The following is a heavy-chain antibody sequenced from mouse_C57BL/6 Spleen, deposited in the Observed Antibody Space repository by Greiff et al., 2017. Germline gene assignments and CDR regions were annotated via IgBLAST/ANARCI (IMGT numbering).Heavy chain of an antibody. V-gene: IGHV1-9*01. CDR2: ILPGSGST. CDR3: AAYDGSDYYAMDY. Sequence: QVQLKQSGAELMKPGASVKLSCKATGYTFTGYWIEWVKQRPGHGLEWIGEILPGSGSTNYNEKFKGKATFTADTSSNTAYMQLSSLTTGDSAIYYCAAYDGSDYYAMDYWGQGTSVTVSS. J-gene: IGHJ4*01. D-gene: IGHD2-3*01. CDR1: GYTFTGYW.